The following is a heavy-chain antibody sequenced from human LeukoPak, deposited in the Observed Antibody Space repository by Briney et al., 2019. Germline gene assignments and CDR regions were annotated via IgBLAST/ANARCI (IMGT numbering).Heavy chain of an antibody. CDR3: TRDLAF. CDR1: GFIFSTYW. J-gene: IGHJ4*02. V-gene: IGHV3-7*03. Sequence: GGSLRLSCAASGFIFSTYWMSWVRQAPGKGLEWVANIKQDGGEEHYVDSVKGRFTISRDNAKNSLYLHMNSLKIEDTAVYYCTRDLAFWGQGTLVIVSS. CDR2: IKQDGGEE.